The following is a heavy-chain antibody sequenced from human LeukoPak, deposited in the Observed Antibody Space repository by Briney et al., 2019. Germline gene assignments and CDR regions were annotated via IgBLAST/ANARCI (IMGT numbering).Heavy chain of an antibody. V-gene: IGHV4-4*02. CDR2: IHHGGST. CDR3: AGLVGRYSSGLYYYYFDY. D-gene: IGHD3-22*01. CDR1: GDSNSSGDW. J-gene: IGHJ4*02. Sequence: SGTLSLTCAVSGDSNSSGDWWSWWVRQPPGKALEWIGEIHHGGSTNYHPSLKSRVTMSVDKPKNQFSLQLNSVTAADTAVYYCAGLVGRYSSGLYYYYFDYWGQGTLVTVSS.